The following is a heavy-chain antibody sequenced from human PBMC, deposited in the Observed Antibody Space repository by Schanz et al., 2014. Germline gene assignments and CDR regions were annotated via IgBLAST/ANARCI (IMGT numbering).Heavy chain of an antibody. CDR1: GTSITSSTYY. V-gene: IGHV4-39*01. CDR2: ISYSGNT. Sequence: QLQLRESGPGLVKPSETLSLICSVSGTSITSSTYYWGWIRQPPGKGPEGIGSISYSGNTYYTPSLKSRVPISLGTSKNQFSLKLTSVTAADTAVYYCARPSSVVGITGWFDTWGQGTLVTVSS. D-gene: IGHD3-22*01. J-gene: IGHJ5*02. CDR3: ARPSSVVGITGWFDT.